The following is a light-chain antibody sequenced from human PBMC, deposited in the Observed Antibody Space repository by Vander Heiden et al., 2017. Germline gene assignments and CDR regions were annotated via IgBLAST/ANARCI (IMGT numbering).Light chain of an antibody. CDR2: GNS. J-gene: IGLJ2*01. CDR3: QSYDSSLSGVV. V-gene: IGLV1-40*01. Sequence: SVLTQPTSVSGAPGQRVTISCTGSSSNIGAGYDVHWYQQLPGTAPKRLIYGNSNRPSGVPDRFSGSKSGTSASLAITGLQAEDEADYYCQSYDSSLSGVVFGGGTKLTVL. CDR1: SSNIGAGYD.